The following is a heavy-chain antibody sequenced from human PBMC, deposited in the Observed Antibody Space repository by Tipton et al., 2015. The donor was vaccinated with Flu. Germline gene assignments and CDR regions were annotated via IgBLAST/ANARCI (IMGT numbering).Heavy chain of an antibody. CDR3: ATLTGDDY. CDR2: MKEDGSEK. J-gene: IGHJ4*02. CDR1: GFTFRTYW. Sequence: SLRLSCAASGFTFRTYWMSWVRQAPGKGLEWVATMKEDGSEKYYMDSAKGRFTISRDNAKNSLYLQLNSLRAEDTALYYCATLTGDDYWGQGDLVTVSS. V-gene: IGHV3-7*01. D-gene: IGHD7-27*01.